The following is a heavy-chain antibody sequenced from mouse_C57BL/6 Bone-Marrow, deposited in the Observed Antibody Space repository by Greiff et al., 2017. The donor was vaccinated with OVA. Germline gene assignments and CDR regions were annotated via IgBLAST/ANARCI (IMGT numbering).Heavy chain of an antibody. CDR1: GYTFTSYW. Sequence: VQLQQPGAELVKPGASVELSCKASGYTFTSYWMQWVKQRPGQGLEWIGEIDPSDSYTNYNQKFKGKATLTVDTSSSTAYMQLSSLTSEYSAVYYCARGIYYFDYWGQGTTLTVSS. J-gene: IGHJ2*01. V-gene: IGHV1-50*01. CDR2: IDPSDSYT. CDR3: ARGIYYFDY.